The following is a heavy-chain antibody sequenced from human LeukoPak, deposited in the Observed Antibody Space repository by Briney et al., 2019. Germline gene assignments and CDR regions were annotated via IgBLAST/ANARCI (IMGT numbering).Heavy chain of an antibody. V-gene: IGHV3-21*04. CDR3: ARERLGVTAFDI. CDR1: GFTFSSYN. CDR2: ITSGSSYI. Sequence: GGSLRLSCAASGFTFSSYNMNWVRQAPGKGLEWVSSITSGSSYIYYADSVKGRFTISRDNAKNSLYLQMNSLRAEDTAVYYCARERLGVTAFDIWGQGTMVTVSS. J-gene: IGHJ3*02. D-gene: IGHD2-21*02.